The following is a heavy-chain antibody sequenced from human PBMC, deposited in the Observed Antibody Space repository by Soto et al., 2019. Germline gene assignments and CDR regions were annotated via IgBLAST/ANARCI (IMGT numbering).Heavy chain of an antibody. CDR3: ARTFACCGRYSPFDS. J-gene: IGHJ4*02. D-gene: IGHD2-21*01. Sequence: EVQLFQSGGGLVQPGGSLRLSCAGSGFRFRDYAMGWVRQPPGSGLEWCSFISDGGRSTDYADSVKGRFSISRDNSKNTLYLELSGLRAEDTAVYFFARTFACCGRYSPFDSWGQGTLVTVSS. V-gene: IGHV3-23*01. CDR2: ISDGGRST. CDR1: GFRFRDYA.